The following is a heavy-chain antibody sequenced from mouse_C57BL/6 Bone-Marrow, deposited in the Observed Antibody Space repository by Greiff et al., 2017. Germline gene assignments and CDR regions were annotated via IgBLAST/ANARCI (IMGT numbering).Heavy chain of an antibody. V-gene: IGHV1-5*01. CDR1: GYTFTSYW. CDR2: IYPGNSDT. D-gene: IGHD3-2*02. Sequence: EVQLQQSGTVLARPGASVKMSCKTSGYTFTSYWMHWVKQRPGQGLEWIGAIYPGNSDTSYNQKFKGKATLTAVTSASTAYMALSSLTNVVSAVYNLTRQLSPYFDYGGQGTTLTVSS. J-gene: IGHJ2*01. CDR3: TRQLSPYFDY.